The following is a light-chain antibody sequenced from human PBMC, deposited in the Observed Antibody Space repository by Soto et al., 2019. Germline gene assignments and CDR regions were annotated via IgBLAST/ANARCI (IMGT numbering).Light chain of an antibody. CDR3: QQYYDSPWT. J-gene: IGKJ1*01. Sequence: DGMMTQSPDSLSVSLGERATINCKSSQSVLYSSNNRNYLAWYQQKPRQPPKLLIYWASTRESGVPSRFSGSGSGTDFTLTISSLQAEDMAVYYCQQYYDSPWTFGQRTKVDIK. V-gene: IGKV4-1*01. CDR1: QSVLYSSNNRNY. CDR2: WAS.